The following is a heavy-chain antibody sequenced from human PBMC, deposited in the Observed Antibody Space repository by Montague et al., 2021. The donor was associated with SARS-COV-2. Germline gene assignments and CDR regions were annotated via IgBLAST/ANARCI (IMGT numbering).Heavy chain of an antibody. J-gene: IGHJ5*02. CDR1: GASFSNYY. D-gene: IGHD2-15*01. V-gene: IGHV4-59*01. CDR2: IYYTGTT. CDR3: AREGYCSGGTCYSSGPNWFDP. Sequence: SETLSLTCTVSGASFSNYYWSWIRQPPGKGLEWIGYIYYTGTTNYNPSRKSRVTISVDTSKTQFSLKLTSVTAADTAVYYCAREGYCSGGTCYSSGPNWFDPWGQGTLVTVSS.